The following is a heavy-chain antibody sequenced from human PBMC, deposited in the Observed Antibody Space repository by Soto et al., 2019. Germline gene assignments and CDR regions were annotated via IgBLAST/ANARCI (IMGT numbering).Heavy chain of an antibody. V-gene: IGHV3-23*01. CDR3: AKDRSPFAGFPVDP. D-gene: IGHD2-21*01. J-gene: IGHJ5*02. CDR2: ISGSGGST. CDR1: GFTFSSYA. Sequence: PGGSLRLSYAASGFTFSSYAMSWIRPAPGKGLEWVSAISGSGGSTYYADSVKGRFTISRDNSKNTLYLQMNSLRAEDTAVYYCAKDRSPFAGFPVDPWGQGTLVTVSS.